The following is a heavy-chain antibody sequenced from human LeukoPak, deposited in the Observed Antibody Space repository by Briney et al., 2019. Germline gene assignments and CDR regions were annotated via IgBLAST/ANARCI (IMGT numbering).Heavy chain of an antibody. V-gene: IGHV4-59*08. D-gene: IGHD3-22*01. J-gene: IGHJ2*01. CDR1: GGSISSYY. Sequence: PSETLSLTCTVSGGSISSYYWSWIRQPPGKGLEWIGYIYYSGSTNYNPSLKSRVTISVDTSKNQFSLKLSSVTAADTAVYYCVRIRDYYDSSGHYWYFDLWGRGTLVTVSS. CDR2: IYYSGST. CDR3: VRIRDYYDSSGHYWYFDL.